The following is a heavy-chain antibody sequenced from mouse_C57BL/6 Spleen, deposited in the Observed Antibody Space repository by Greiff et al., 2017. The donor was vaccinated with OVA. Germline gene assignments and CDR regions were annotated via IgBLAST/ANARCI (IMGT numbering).Heavy chain of an antibody. D-gene: IGHD2-4*01. Sequence: EVQLQQSGPELVKPGASVKISCKASGYTFTDYYMNWVKQSHGKSLEWIGDINPNNGGTSYNQKFKGKATLTVDKSSSTAYMELRSLTSEDSAVYYGARKRLREFAYWGQGTLVTVSA. CDR2: INPNNGGT. CDR3: ARKRLREFAY. CDR1: GYTFTDYY. J-gene: IGHJ3*01. V-gene: IGHV1-26*01.